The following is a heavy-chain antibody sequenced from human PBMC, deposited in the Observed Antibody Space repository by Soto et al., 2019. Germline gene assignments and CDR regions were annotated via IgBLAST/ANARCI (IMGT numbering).Heavy chain of an antibody. V-gene: IGHV4-59*01. CDR3: ARDRAVAGTYYYYGVDV. J-gene: IGHJ6*02. Sequence: SETLSLTCTVSGGSISGYYWSWIRQPPGKGLEWIGCISYSGSTNYNPSLKSRVTLSVDTSKNQFSLKLSSVTAADTAVYYCARDRAVAGTYYYYGVDVWGQGTTVTVS. CDR1: GGSISGYY. D-gene: IGHD6-19*01. CDR2: ISYSGST.